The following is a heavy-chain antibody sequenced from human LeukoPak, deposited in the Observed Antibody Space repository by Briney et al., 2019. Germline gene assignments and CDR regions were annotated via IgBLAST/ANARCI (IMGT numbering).Heavy chain of an antibody. CDR2: INPKNGDT. J-gene: IGHJ4*02. CDR1: GYTFTAHY. V-gene: IGHV1-2*02. CDR3: ALERGAALDY. D-gene: IGHD6-6*01. Sequence: ASVKVSCKASGYTFTAHYMHWVRQAPGQGLEWMGWINPKNGDTNYEQKFQGRVTMTRDTSISTVYMEVSRLRSDETAVFYCALERGAALDYWGQGTLVTVSS.